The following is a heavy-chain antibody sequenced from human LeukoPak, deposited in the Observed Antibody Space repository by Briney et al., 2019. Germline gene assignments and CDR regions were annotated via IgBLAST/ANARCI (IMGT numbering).Heavy chain of an antibody. CDR3: TRVIVAVPGYFDYFDF. Sequence: GGSLRLSCTASGFSFSNHYMRWIRQAPGKGLEWVANINEDGSNKWHLGSVKGRFTVSRDNARNSLYLQMNSLRVEDTAVYYCTRVIVAVPGYFDYFDFWGQGVLVTDSS. V-gene: IGHV3-7*01. CDR1: GFSFSNHY. J-gene: IGHJ4*02. D-gene: IGHD6-19*01. CDR2: INEDGSNK.